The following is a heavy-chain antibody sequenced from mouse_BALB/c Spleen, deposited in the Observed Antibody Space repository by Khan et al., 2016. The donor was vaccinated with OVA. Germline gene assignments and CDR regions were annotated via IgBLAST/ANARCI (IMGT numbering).Heavy chain of an antibody. CDR1: GYSITSDYA. CDR2: ITYSGST. J-gene: IGHJ3*01. V-gene: IGHV3-2*02. CDR3: AGGRTY. D-gene: IGHD3-3*01. Sequence: EVQLQESGPGLVKPSQSLSLTCTVTGYSITSDYAWNWIRQFPGNKLEWMGYITYSGSTSYTPSLTSRISITRDTSKNQFFLQLNSVTTGDTATYYCAGGRTYWGQGALVTVSA.